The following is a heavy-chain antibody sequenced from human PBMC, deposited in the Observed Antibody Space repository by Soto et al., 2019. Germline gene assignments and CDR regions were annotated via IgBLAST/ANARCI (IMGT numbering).Heavy chain of an antibody. CDR2: ISAYNGNT. J-gene: IGHJ4*02. D-gene: IGHD1-26*01. V-gene: IGHV1-18*01. CDR1: GDTFTSYA. Sequence: ASVKVSCKASGDTFTSYAINWVRQAPGQGLEWMGWISAYNGNTHYEEKLQGRVTLTTDTSTSTAYMELRSLRSDDTAVYFCARGGQWDFLSDYWGQGTLVTVSS. CDR3: ARGGQWDFLSDY.